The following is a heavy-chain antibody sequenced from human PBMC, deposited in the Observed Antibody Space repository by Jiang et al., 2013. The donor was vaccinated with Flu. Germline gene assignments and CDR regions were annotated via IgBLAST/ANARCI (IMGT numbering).Heavy chain of an antibody. CDR2: LSGSRDTI. D-gene: IGHD6-13*01. Sequence: SGLSGSRDTIYYADSVRGRFTISRDNSKSTLYLQMNSLRDEDTAVYYCATGYGSTAHDYWGQGALVTVSS. J-gene: IGHJ4*02. V-gene: IGHV3-23*01. CDR3: ATGYGSTAHDY.